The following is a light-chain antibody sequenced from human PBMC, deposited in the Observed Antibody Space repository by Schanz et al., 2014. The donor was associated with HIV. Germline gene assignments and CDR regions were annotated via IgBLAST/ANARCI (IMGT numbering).Light chain of an antibody. CDR2: EAS. CDR3: QQYNDRSYT. J-gene: IGKJ2*01. CDR1: QSISSD. Sequence: DIQLTQSPSFLSASVGDRVTITCRASQSISSDLAWYQQKPGKAPNLLIYEASTLETGVPSRFSGSGSGTEFTLAISSLQPEDFATYYCQQYNDRSYTFGQGTKLEIK. V-gene: IGKV1-5*03.